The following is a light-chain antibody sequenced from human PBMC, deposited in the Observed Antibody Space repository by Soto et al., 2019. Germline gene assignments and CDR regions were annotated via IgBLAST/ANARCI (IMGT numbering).Light chain of an antibody. J-gene: IGKJ1*01. CDR2: DAS. CDR3: QQYNSYPWT. V-gene: IGKV1-5*01. Sequence: DIQMTPSPSTPSASVGARVTITCRASQSISSWLAWYQQKPGKAPKLLIYDASSLESGVPSRFSGSGSGTEFTLTISSLQPDDFATYYCQQYNSYPWTFGQGTKVDI. CDR1: QSISSW.